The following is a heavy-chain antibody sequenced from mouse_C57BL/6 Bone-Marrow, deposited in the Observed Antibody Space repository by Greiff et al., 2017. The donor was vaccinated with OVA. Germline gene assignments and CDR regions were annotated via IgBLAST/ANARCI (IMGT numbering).Heavy chain of an antibody. CDR3: VREDYGTRIAY. V-gene: IGHV10-1*01. Sequence: VKLVESGGGLVQPKGSLKLSCAASGFSFNTYAMNWVRQAPGKGLEWVARIRSKSNNYATYYADSVKDRFTISRDDSESMLYLQMNNLKTEDTAMYYCVREDYGTRIAYWGQGTLVTVSA. J-gene: IGHJ3*01. D-gene: IGHD1-1*01. CDR2: IRSKSNNYAT. CDR1: GFSFNTYA.